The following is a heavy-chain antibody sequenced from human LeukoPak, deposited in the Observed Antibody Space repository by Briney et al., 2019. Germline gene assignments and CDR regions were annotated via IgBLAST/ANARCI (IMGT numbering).Heavy chain of an antibody. CDR2: ISAYNGNT. CDR3: ARAITIFGVVITNVPPYYYYGMDV. D-gene: IGHD3-3*01. CDR1: GYTFTSYG. V-gene: IGHV1-18*01. Sequence: ASVKVSCKASGYTFTSYGISWVRQAPGQGLEWMGWISAYNGNTNYAQKLQGRVTMTTDTSTSTAYMELRSLRSDDAAVYYCARAITIFGVVITNVPPYYYYGMDVWGQGTTVTVSS. J-gene: IGHJ6*02.